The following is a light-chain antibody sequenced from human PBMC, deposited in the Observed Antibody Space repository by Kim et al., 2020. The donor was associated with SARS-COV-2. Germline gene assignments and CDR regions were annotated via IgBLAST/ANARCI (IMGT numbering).Light chain of an antibody. CDR2: DAF. Sequence: AFVGDRVTITCQASQDITTRLNWYQQKPGTAPKLLNHDAFNVEVGVPARFSGRGSGRHFTLTISSLQPEDFGTYYCQQYESLPPVTFGGGTKVEI. J-gene: IGKJ4*01. V-gene: IGKV1-33*01. CDR1: QDITTR. CDR3: QQYESLPPVT.